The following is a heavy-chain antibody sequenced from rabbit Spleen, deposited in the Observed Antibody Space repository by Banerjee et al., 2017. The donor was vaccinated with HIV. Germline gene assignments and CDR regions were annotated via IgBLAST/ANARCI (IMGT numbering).Heavy chain of an antibody. CDR2: IYTGNAKT. V-gene: IGHV1S45*01. D-gene: IGHD6-1*01. CDR1: GFTLSSYYM. CDR3: ARDVGSYDYIDVYFNL. Sequence: QEQVKESGGGLVQPGGSLKLSCKASGFTLSSYYMNWVRQAPGKGLEWIGCIYTGNAKTYYASWAKDRFTISKSSSTTVTLQMTSLTAADTATYFCARDVGSYDYIDVYFNLWGQGTLVTVS. J-gene: IGHJ4*01.